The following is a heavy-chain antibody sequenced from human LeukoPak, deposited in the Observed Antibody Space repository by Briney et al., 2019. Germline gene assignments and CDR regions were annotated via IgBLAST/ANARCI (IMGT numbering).Heavy chain of an antibody. Sequence: PSETLSLTCTVSGYSISSGYYWGWIRQPPGKGLEWIGSIYHSGSTYYNPSLKSRLTISVDTSKNQFSLKLSSVTAADTAVYYCARWGYESTFDYWGQGTLVTVSS. CDR2: IYHSGST. D-gene: IGHD3-3*01. V-gene: IGHV4-38-2*02. J-gene: IGHJ4*02. CDR3: ARWGYESTFDY. CDR1: GYSISSGYY.